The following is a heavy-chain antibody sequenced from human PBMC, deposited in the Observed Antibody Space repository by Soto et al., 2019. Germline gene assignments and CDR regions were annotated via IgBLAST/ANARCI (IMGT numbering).Heavy chain of an antibody. CDR1: GGTFRSYS. D-gene: IGHD2-21*01. CDR2: IIPIFDIT. J-gene: IGHJ6*02. V-gene: IGHV1-69*01. CDR3: ARPGEGGYSSNHHYFYALDV. Sequence: QVQLVQSGAEVKKPGSSVKVSCKASGGTFRSYSISWVRQAPGQGLEWMGGIIPIFDITNYAQKFQGRVTINADESTSTAYMELSSLGSDETAVYYCARPGEGGYSSNHHYFYALDVWGQGTTGTV.